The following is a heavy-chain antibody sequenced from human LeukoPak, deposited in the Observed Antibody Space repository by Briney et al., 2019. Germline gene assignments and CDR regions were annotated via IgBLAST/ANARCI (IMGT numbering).Heavy chain of an antibody. Sequence: SETLSLTCTVSSGSISSYYRSWIRQPPGKGLEWIGYIYYSGSTNYNPSLKSRVTISVDTSKNQFSLKLSSVTAADTAVYYCARYGSGSYSFGMDVWGQGTTVTVSS. CDR2: IYYSGST. CDR1: SGSISSYY. V-gene: IGHV4-59*08. D-gene: IGHD3-10*01. J-gene: IGHJ6*02. CDR3: ARYGSGSYSFGMDV.